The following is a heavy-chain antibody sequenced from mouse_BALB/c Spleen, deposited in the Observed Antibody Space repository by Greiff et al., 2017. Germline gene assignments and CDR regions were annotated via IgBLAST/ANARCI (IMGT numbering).Heavy chain of an antibody. CDR2: IWGDGST. CDR1: GFSLTGYG. Sequence: VKLQESGPGLVAPSQSLSITCTVSGFSLTGYGVNWVRQPPGKGLEWLGMIWGDGSTDYNSALKSRLSISKDNSKSQVFLKMNSLQTDDTARYYCARGPHYGSSYDYAMDYWGQGTSVTVSS. V-gene: IGHV2-6-7*01. D-gene: IGHD1-1*01. J-gene: IGHJ4*01. CDR3: ARGPHYGSSYDYAMDY.